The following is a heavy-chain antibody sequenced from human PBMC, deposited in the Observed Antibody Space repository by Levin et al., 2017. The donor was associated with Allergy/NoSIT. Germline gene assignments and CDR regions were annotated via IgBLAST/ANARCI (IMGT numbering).Heavy chain of an antibody. CDR1: GYTFTSYY. J-gene: IGHJ5*02. D-gene: IGHD2-15*01. CDR3: ARARCSGGSCRWLDP. Sequence: ASVKVSCKASGYTFTSYYMHWVRQAPGQGLEWMGTINPSGGSTSYAQKFQGRVTMTRDTSTSTVYMELSSLRSEDTAVYYCARARCSGGSCRWLDPWGQGTLVTVSS. V-gene: IGHV1-46*01. CDR2: INPSGGST.